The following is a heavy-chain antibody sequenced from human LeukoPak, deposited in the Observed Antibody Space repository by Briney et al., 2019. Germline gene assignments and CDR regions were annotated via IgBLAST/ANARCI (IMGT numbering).Heavy chain of an antibody. J-gene: IGHJ4*02. CDR1: GFTFSNYA. CDR3: AKNQGQWLVPVDY. V-gene: IGHV3-23*01. CDR2: MSGSGGST. D-gene: IGHD6-19*01. Sequence: GGSLRLSCAASGFTFSNYAMSWVRQAPGKGLGWASSMSGSGGSTYYADSVKGRFTISRDNSKNTLYLQMNNLRAEDTALYYCAKNQGQWLVPVDYWGQGTLVTFSS.